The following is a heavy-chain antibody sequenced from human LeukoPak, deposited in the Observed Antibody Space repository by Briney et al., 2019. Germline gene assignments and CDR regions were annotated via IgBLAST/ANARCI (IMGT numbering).Heavy chain of an antibody. CDR3: AKDHESDGYPCLDH. D-gene: IGHD3-22*01. CDR1: GFTFSRLA. J-gene: IGHJ4*02. CDR2: ISASGP. Sequence: GGSLRLSCAASGFTFSRLAMTWVRQAPGKGLEWVSTISASGPYYADAVRGRFTISRDNSRNTLSLQMDSLRAEDTAVYYCAKDHESDGYPCLDHWGLGTLVAVSS. V-gene: IGHV3-23*01.